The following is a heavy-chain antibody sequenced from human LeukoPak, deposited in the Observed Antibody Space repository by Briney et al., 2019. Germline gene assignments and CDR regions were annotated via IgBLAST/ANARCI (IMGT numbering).Heavy chain of an antibody. CDR1: GFSFSDAW. V-gene: IGHV3-15*04. D-gene: IGHD3-10*01. Sequence: GGSLRLSCAASGFSFSDAWMSWVRQIPGKGLEWVGRIESKTDGGTTDYAAPVKGRFTISRDDSTNTLCLQMNSLKSEDTAVYYCTTYGSGRKFDYWGQGILVTVSS. CDR3: TTYGSGRKFDY. J-gene: IGHJ4*02. CDR2: IESKTDGGTT.